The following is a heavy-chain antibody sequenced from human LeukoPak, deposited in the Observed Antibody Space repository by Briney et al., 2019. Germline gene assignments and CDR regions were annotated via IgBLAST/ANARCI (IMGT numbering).Heavy chain of an antibody. CDR3: ARDTWALKRGYSYGYVGYFDY. CDR2: ISHDGSNK. Sequence: GGSLRLSCAASGFTFSSYAMHWVRQAPGKGLEWVAVISHDGSNKYYADSVKGRFTISRENSKNTLYLQMNSLRAEDTAVYYCARDTWALKRGYSYGYVGYFDYWGQGTLVTVSS. V-gene: IGHV3-30-3*01. CDR1: GFTFSSYA. D-gene: IGHD5-18*01. J-gene: IGHJ4*02.